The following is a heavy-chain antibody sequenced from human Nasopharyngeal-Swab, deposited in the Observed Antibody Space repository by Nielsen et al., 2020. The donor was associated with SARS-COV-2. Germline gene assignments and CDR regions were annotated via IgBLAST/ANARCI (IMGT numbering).Heavy chain of an antibody. Sequence: ASVKVSCKASDYPFTSYAISWVRQAPGQGLDWLGWISAYNGKTNYAHNLQGRFTMTTDTSTSTAYMELRSLRSDDTAVYYCARDSSYDILTGYDDYWGQGTLVTVSS. J-gene: IGHJ4*02. CDR1: DYPFTSYA. V-gene: IGHV1-18*01. CDR2: ISAYNGKT. D-gene: IGHD3-9*01. CDR3: ARDSSYDILTGYDDY.